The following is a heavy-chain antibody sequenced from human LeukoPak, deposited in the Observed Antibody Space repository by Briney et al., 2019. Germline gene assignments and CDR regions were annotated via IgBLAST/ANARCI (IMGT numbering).Heavy chain of an antibody. CDR2: IRYDGSNK. CDR1: GFTFNNYA. D-gene: IGHD3-10*01. Sequence: GGSLRLSCAASGFTFNNYAMTWVRQAPGKGLEWVAFIRYDGSNKYCADSVKGRFTISRDNSKNTLYLQMNSLRSDDTAVYYCARVSVTMGDYWGQGTLVTVSS. CDR3: ARVSVTMGDY. V-gene: IGHV3-30*02. J-gene: IGHJ4*02.